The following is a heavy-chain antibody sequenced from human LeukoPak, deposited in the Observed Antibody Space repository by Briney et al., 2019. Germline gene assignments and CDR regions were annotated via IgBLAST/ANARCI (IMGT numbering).Heavy chain of an antibody. J-gene: IGHJ6*02. CDR3: ARRKVTTAKTRVPPRSQENNGMDV. V-gene: IGHV1-8*01. CDR2: MNPNSGNT. Sequence: GASVKVSCKASGYTFTSYDINWVRQATGQGLEWMGWMNPNSGNTGYAQKFQGRVTMTRNTSISTAYMELSSLRSEDTAVYYCARRKVTTAKTRVPPRSQENNGMDVWGQGTTVTVSS. CDR1: GYTFTSYD. D-gene: IGHD4-17*01.